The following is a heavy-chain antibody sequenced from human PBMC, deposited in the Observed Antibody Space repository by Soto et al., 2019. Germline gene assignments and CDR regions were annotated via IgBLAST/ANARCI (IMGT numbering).Heavy chain of an antibody. V-gene: IGHV3-23*01. J-gene: IGHJ4*02. CDR1: GFTFSSYA. D-gene: IGHD3-22*01. CDR2: ISGSGGST. CDR3: ARTTIYYDSSGRKGSYFDY. Sequence: PGGSLRLSCAASGFTFSSYAMSWVRQAPGKGLEWVSAISGSGGSTYYADSVKGRFTISRDNSKNTLYLQMNSLRAEDTAVYYCARTTIYYDSSGRKGSYFDYWGQGTLVTVSS.